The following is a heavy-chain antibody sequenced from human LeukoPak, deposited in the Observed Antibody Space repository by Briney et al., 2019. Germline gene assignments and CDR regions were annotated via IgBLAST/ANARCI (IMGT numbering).Heavy chain of an antibody. CDR1: GFTFSSYA. V-gene: IGHV3-23*01. D-gene: IGHD2/OR15-2a*01. J-gene: IGHJ4*02. Sequence: GGSLRLSCAASGFTFSSYAMSWVRQAPGKGLEWVSAITGSGSSTYYAESVKGRFTISRDNSKNMAYLQMNSLRADDTAVYYCASRPPSETYFAVFDYWGQGTLVTVSS. CDR3: ASRPPSETYFAVFDY. CDR2: ITGSGSST.